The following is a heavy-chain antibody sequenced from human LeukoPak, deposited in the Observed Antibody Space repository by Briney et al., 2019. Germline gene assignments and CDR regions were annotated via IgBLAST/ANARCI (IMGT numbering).Heavy chain of an antibody. CDR1: RFTFSSYA. J-gene: IGHJ4*02. Sequence: GRSLRLSCAASRFTFSSYAMHWVRQAPGKGLEWVALISYDGNNKDYADSVKGRFTISRDNSKNTLYLQMNSLRAEDAAVYYCARGRYSSGWYVDYWGQGTLVTVSS. D-gene: IGHD6-19*01. CDR2: ISYDGNNK. V-gene: IGHV3-30*04. CDR3: ARGRYSSGWYVDY.